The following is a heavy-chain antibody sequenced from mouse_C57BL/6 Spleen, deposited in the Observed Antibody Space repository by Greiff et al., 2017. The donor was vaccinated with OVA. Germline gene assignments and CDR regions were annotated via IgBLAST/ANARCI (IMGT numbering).Heavy chain of an antibody. Sequence: QVQLKQSGAELVRPGASVKLSCKASGYTFTDYYINWVKQRPGQGLEWIARIYPGSGNTYYNEKFKGKATLTAEKSSSTAYMQLSSLTSEDSAVYFCARELLPPLDYWGQGTTLTVSS. J-gene: IGHJ2*01. CDR1: GYTFTDYY. CDR2: IYPGSGNT. D-gene: IGHD2-12*01. CDR3: ARELLPPLDY. V-gene: IGHV1-76*01.